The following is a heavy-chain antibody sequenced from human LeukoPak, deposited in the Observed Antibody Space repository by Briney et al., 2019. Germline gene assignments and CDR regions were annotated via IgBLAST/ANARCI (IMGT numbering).Heavy chain of an antibody. J-gene: IGHJ4*02. Sequence: SQTLSLTCTVSGGSISSGGYYWSWIRQLPGKGLEWIGNIYYSGTTSYNPSLKSRLTISLDTSENQFSLKLSSVTAADTAVYYCARGSTGDKSNNWDQGTLVTVSS. D-gene: IGHD7-27*01. CDR2: IYYSGTT. CDR3: ARGSTGDKSNN. CDR1: GGSISSGGYY. V-gene: IGHV4-31*03.